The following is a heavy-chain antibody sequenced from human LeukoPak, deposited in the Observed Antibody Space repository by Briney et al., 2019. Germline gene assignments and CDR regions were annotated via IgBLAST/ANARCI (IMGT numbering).Heavy chain of an antibody. J-gene: IGHJ4*02. CDR2: ISSSSSYI. CDR3: ARALRSGWQLAFDY. CDR1: GFTFNTYS. Sequence: GGSLRLSCAASGFTFNTYSMNWVRQAPGKGLEWVSSISSSSSYIYYADSVKGRFTISRDNAKNSLYLQMNSLRAEDTAVYYCARALRSGWQLAFDYWGQGTLVTVSS. D-gene: IGHD6-19*01. V-gene: IGHV3-21*01.